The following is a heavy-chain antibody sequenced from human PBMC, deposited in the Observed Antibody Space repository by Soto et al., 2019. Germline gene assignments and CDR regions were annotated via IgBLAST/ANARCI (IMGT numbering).Heavy chain of an antibody. CDR2: ISYDGSNK. V-gene: IGHV3-30-3*01. J-gene: IGHJ6*02. CDR1: GFTLSSYA. CDR3: ARDLNYGMDV. Sequence: QVQLVESGGGVVQPGRSLRLTCAASGFTLSSYAMHWVRQAPGKGLEWVAVISYDGSNKYYADSVKGRFTISRDNSKNTLYLQMNSLRAEDTAVYYCARDLNYGMDVWGQGTTVTVSS.